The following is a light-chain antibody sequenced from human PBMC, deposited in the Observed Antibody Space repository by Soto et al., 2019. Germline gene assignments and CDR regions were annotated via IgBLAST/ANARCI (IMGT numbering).Light chain of an antibody. Sequence: QSALTQPASVSGSPGQSITISCTGTSSDVGGYDYVSWYQQHPGKAPKLIIYNVNNRPSGVSNRFSGSKSGNTASLTISGLQAEDEADYYCNSYTSSTTRVFGGGTKVTVL. CDR1: SSDVGGYDY. V-gene: IGLV2-14*03. CDR3: NSYTSSTTRV. J-gene: IGLJ3*02. CDR2: NVN.